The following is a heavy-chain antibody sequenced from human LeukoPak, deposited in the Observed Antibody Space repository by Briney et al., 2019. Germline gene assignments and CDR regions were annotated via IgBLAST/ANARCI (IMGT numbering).Heavy chain of an antibody. CDR3: AREVMYSFDF. CDR1: GFTFFNAW. D-gene: IGHD3-16*01. J-gene: IGHJ4*02. CDR2: IQNKADGGTT. V-gene: IGHV3-15*01. Sequence: GGSLRLSCAASGFTFFNAWMSWVRQAPGKGLEGIGHIQNKADGGTTEYGEPVNGRFTISRDDSKNTLFLQMNGLKTEDTAVYYCAREVMYSFDFWGQGALVTVSS.